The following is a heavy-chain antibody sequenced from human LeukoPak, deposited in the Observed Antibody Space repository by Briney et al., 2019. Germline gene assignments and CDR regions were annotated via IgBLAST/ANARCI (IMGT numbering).Heavy chain of an antibody. D-gene: IGHD3-10*01. CDR1: GGSIRSYY. CDR2: IYDSGST. Sequence: SETLSLTCTVSGGSIRSYYWSWIRQPPGKGLEWIGYIYDSGSTNYNPSLKSRVTISVDTSKNQFSLKLSSVTAADTAVYYCARCGRGSGSYYNGPDYWGQGTLVTVSS. J-gene: IGHJ4*02. CDR3: ARCGRGSGSYYNGPDY. V-gene: IGHV4-59*08.